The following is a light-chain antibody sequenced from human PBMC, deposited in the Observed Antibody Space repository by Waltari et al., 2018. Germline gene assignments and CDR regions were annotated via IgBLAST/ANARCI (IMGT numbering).Light chain of an antibody. J-gene: IGKJ2*01. CDR3: LQYHSFHT. CDR1: QNIKNW. V-gene: IGKV1-5*03. Sequence: IQMTQSPSTLSASVGDRVTITCRASQNIKNWLAWYQQKPGKAPKLLIYKTSTLQVGVPLRFSGSASGTEFTLTISSLQPDDLATYYCLQYHSFHTFGQGTKLDIK. CDR2: KTS.